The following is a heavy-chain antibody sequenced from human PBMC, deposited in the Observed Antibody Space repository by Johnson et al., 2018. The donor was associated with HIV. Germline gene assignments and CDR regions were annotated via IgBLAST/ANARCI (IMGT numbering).Heavy chain of an antibody. CDR2: ISYDGYNK. D-gene: IGHD1-26*01. CDR1: RFTFSDYA. J-gene: IGHJ3*02. CDR3: ARDWSLNSREVAFDI. V-gene: IGHV3-30*04. Sequence: QVQLVESGGGLVQPRGSLRLSCAASRFTFSDYAMHWVRQAPGKGLEWVALISYDGYNKYYAGSVRGRFTVSRDNSKNTLYVQMNSLRAEDTAVYYCARDWSLNSREVAFDIWGQGTMVTVSS.